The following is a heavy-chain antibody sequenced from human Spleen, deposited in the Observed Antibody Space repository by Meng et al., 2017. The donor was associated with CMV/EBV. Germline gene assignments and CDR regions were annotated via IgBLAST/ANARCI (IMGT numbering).Heavy chain of an antibody. CDR3: AKDRRYCSSTSCYSHYYYGMDV. V-gene: IGHV3-7*01. D-gene: IGHD2-2*02. J-gene: IGHJ6*02. Sequence: VSWVRQAPGKGVEWVATIKQDRNEKNYVVYVKGRFTISRDNAKNSLYLQMNSLRVEDTAVYYCAKDRRYCSSTSCYSHYYYGMDVWGQGTTVTVSS. CDR2: IKQDRNEK.